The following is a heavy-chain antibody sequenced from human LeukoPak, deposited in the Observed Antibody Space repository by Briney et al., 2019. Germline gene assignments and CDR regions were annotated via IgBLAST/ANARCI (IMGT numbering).Heavy chain of an antibody. J-gene: IGHJ6*03. CDR2: IYYSGST. V-gene: IGHV4-59*11. D-gene: IGHD6-13*01. CDR3: ARAPGRGSSWYYYYYMDV. Sequence: SETLSLTCTVSGASISSHYWSWIRQPPGKGLEWVGYIYYSGSTNYNPSLKSRVTISVDTSKNQFSLKLSSVTAADTAVYYCARAPGRGSSWYYYYYMDVWGKGTTVTVSS. CDR1: GASISSHY.